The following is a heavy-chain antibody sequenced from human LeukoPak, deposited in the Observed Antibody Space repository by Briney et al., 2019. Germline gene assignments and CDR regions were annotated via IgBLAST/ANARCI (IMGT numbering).Heavy chain of an antibody. CDR3: ARDRPNYYDSSGYYVLGPSAFDY. Sequence: PGGSLRLSCAASGFTFSSYSMNWVRQAPGKELEWVSSISSSSSYIYYADSVKGRFTISRDNAKNSLYLQMNSLRAEDTAVYYCARDRPNYYDSSGYYVLGPSAFDYWGQGTLVTVSS. D-gene: IGHD3-22*01. V-gene: IGHV3-21*01. CDR2: ISSSSSYI. CDR1: GFTFSSYS. J-gene: IGHJ4*02.